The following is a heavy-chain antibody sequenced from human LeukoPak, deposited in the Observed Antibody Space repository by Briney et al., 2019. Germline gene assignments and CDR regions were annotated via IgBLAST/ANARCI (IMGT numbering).Heavy chain of an antibody. CDR2: IYSDGNT. CDR3: VREREGSNSEH. Sequence: GGSLRLSCAASGFTVSNNRLSWVRQAPGMGLEWVSTIYSDGNTYYPDSVKGRFTISRDGPKNTLYLQLNSLRTEDTAIYYCVREREGSNSEHWGQGTLVTVSS. V-gene: IGHV3-53*01. D-gene: IGHD1-26*01. J-gene: IGHJ1*01. CDR1: GFTVSNNR.